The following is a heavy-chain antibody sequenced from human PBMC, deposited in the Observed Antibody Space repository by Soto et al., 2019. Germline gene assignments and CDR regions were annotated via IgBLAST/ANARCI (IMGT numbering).Heavy chain of an antibody. CDR1: GFTFSYYW. V-gene: IGHV3-7*01. D-gene: IGHD2-2*01. CDR2: IKQDESEK. CDR3: ATSSTARGGFDA. Sequence: EVQLVESGGDLVHPGGSLRLSCAASGFTFSYYWMSWVRQAPGKGLEWVANIKQDESEKDYVDSGKCRFTITRDNAKNSLYLQMHSLRAEDTAVYYCATSSTARGGFDAWGQGTLVTVSS. J-gene: IGHJ5*02.